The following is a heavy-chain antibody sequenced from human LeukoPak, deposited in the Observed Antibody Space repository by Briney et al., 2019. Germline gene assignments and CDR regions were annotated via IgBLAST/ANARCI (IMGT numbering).Heavy chain of an antibody. J-gene: IGHJ4*02. D-gene: IGHD2-15*01. CDR3: ASYCSGGSCYR. CDR2: IKQDGSEK. V-gene: IGHV3-7*01. CDR1: GFTFSSYA. Sequence: GGSLRLSCVAPGFTFSSYAMHWVRQAPGKGLEWVANIKQDGSEKYYVDSVKGRFTISRDNAKNSLYLQMNSLRAEDTAVYYCASYCSGGSCYRWGQGTLVTVSS.